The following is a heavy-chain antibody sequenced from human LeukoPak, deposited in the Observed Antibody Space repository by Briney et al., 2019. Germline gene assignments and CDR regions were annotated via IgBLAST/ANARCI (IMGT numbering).Heavy chain of an antibody. CDR1: GYSFTSYW. Sequence: GESLKISCKGSGYSFTSYWIGWVRQMPGKGLEWMGIIYPGDSDTRYSPSFQGQVTISADKSISTAYLQWSSLKASDTAMYYCALLAGNSWNERWFDPWGQGTLVTVSS. CDR3: ALLAGNSWNERWFDP. V-gene: IGHV5-51*01. CDR2: IYPGDSDT. J-gene: IGHJ5*02. D-gene: IGHD1-20*01.